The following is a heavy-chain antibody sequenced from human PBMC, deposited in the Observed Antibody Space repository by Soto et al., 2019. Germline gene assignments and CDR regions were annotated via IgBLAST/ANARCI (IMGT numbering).Heavy chain of an antibody. Sequence: PGGSLRLSCVGSGFIFRNSSMSWVRQAPGKGLEWVSGISGDGTITYYADSVKGRFTISRDNSKNTPYLQMNSLRGDDAAVYHCAKVGTIFGVVDFWGQGXLVTVYS. CDR2: ISGDGTIT. CDR3: AKVGTIFGVVDF. J-gene: IGHJ4*02. CDR1: GFIFRNSS. V-gene: IGHV3-23*01. D-gene: IGHD3-3*02.